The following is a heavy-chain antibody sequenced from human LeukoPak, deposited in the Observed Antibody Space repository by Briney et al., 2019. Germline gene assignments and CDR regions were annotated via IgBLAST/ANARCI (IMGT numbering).Heavy chain of an antibody. CDR3: ARDPDRDGMDV. Sequence: RSLRLSCAASGFTFSSYGMHWVRQAPGKGLEWVAVIWYDGSNKYYADSVKGRFTISRDNSKNTLYLQMNSLRAEDTAVYYCARDPDRDGMDVWGKGTTVTVSS. J-gene: IGHJ6*04. CDR1: GFTFSSYG. CDR2: IWYDGSNK. V-gene: IGHV3-33*01.